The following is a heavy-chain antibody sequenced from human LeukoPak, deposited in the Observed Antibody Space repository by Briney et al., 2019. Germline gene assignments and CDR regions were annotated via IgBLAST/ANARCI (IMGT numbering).Heavy chain of an antibody. D-gene: IGHD3-22*01. CDR3: AKCDYYDSSGYYYPPYHFDY. J-gene: IGHJ4*02. V-gene: IGHV3-23*01. CDR1: GFTFSSHA. CDR2: ISGSGGST. Sequence: GGSLRLSCAASGFTFSSHAMSWVRQAPGKGLEWVSAISGSGGSTYYADSVKGRFTISRDNSKNTLYLQMNSLRAEDTAVYYCAKCDYYDSSGYYYPPYHFDYWGQGTLVTVSS.